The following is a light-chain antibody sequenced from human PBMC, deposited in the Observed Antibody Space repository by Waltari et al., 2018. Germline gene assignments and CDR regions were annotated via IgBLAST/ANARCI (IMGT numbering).Light chain of an antibody. V-gene: IGKV4-1*01. CDR1: QSLLYSSNNKYY. CDR2: LAS. CDR3: QQYYNIPYT. J-gene: IGKJ2*01. Sequence: DIVMTQSPDSLAVSLGERATINCKSSQSLLYSSNNKYYLAWYRQKPGQPPKLLIYLASTRESGVPDRFSGSGSGTDFTLTISSLQAEDVAVYYCQQYYNIPYTFGQGTKLAIK.